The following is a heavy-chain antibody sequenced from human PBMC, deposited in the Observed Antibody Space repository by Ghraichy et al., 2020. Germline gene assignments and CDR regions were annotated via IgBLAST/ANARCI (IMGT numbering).Heavy chain of an antibody. V-gene: IGHV3-7*04. D-gene: IGHD5-18*01. CDR1: GFTFNTYY. CDR3: RRGGYIYGSNPVDY. Sequence: GGSLRLSCAASGFTFNTYYMTWVRQAPGRGLEWVANIKQDGSERYYVDSVKGRFTISRDNAKDSVYLQMNSLRAEDTAVYFCRRGGYIYGSNPVDYWGQGTQVTVSP. CDR2: IKQDGSER. J-gene: IGHJ4*02.